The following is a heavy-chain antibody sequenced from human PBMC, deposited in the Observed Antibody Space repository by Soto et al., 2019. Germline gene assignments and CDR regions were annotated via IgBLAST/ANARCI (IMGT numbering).Heavy chain of an antibody. CDR3: ARVRGRIGRITMVREGQCDP. CDR1: GGSISSGGYY. V-gene: IGHV4-31*01. J-gene: IGHJ5*02. CDR2: IYYSGST. Sequence: VQLQESGPGLVKPSQTLSLTCTVSGGSISSGGYYWSWIRQHPGKGLEWIGYIYYSGSTYSNPSLKRLVTISVDTSKNQFSLKLSSVTAADTAVYYCARVRGRIGRITMVREGQCDPWGQGTLVTVSS. D-gene: IGHD3-10*01.